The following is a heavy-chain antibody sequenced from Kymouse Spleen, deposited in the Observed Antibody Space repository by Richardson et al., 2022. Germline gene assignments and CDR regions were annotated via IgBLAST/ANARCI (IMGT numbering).Heavy chain of an antibody. CDR2: INHSGST. D-gene: IGHD1-7*01. J-gene: IGHJ4*02. V-gene: IGHV4-34*01. CDR1: GGSFSGYY. Sequence: QVQLQQWGAGLLKPSETLSLTCAVYGGSFSGYYWSWIRQPPGKGLEWIGEINHSGSTNYNPSLKSRVTISVDTSKNQFSLKLSSVTAADTAVYYCARRDITGTPSFDYWGQGTLVTVSS. CDR3: ARRDITGTPSFDY.